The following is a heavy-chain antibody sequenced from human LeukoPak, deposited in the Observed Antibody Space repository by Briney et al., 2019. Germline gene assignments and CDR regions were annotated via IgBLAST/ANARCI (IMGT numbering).Heavy chain of an antibody. CDR3: ARDAEVSHYYYYHMDV. V-gene: IGHV3-64*01. CDR2: INSNGGRT. D-gene: IGHD4-23*01. J-gene: IGHJ6*03. Sequence: GGSLRLSCAASGFTFSSYAMHWVRQAPGKGLEYVSAINSNGGRTYYANSVEGRFTISRDNSKNTLYLQMGSLRAEDMAVYYCARDAEVSHYYYYHMDVWGKGTTVTVSS. CDR1: GFTFSSYA.